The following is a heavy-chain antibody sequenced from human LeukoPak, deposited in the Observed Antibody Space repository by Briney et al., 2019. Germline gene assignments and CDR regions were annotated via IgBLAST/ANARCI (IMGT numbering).Heavy chain of an antibody. J-gene: IGHJ3*01. CDR2: IYHSGST. CDR3: AICSSTRTHAFDV. Sequence: SETLSLTCAVSGYSISSGYYWGWIRQPPGKGLEWIGSIYHSGSTYYNPSLKSRVTISVDTSKNQFSLKLSSVTAADTAVYYCAICSSTRTHAFDVWGQGTMVTVSS. D-gene: IGHD2-2*01. V-gene: IGHV4-38-2*01. CDR1: GYSISSGYY.